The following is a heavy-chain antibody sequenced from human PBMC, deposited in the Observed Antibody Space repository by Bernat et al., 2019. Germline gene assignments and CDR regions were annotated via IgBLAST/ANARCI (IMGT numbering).Heavy chain of an antibody. J-gene: IGHJ5*02. CDR1: GFTFSNAW. CDR3: TTDLADYIWGSYRYLGWFDP. CDR2: IKSKTDGGTT. Sequence: EVQLVESGGGLVQPGGSLRLSCVASGFTFSNAWMSWVRQAPGKGLEWVGRIKSKTDGGTTDYAAPVKGRFTISRDDSKNTLYLQMNSLKTEDTAVYYCTTDLADYIWGSYRYLGWFDPWGQGTLVTVSS. V-gene: IGHV3-15*01. D-gene: IGHD3-16*02.